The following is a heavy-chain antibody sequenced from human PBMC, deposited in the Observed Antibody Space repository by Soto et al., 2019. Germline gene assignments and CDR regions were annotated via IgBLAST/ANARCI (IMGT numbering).Heavy chain of an antibody. J-gene: IGHJ6*02. CDR2: IYYSGST. CDR3: ARHPIGRDEAAAGRQNYYYYGMDV. D-gene: IGHD6-13*01. V-gene: IGHV4-39*01. CDR1: GGSISSSSYY. Sequence: SETLSLTCTVSGGSISSSSYYWGWIRQPPGKGLEWIGSIYYSGSTYYNPSLKSRVTISVDTSKNQFSLRLSSVTAADTAVYYCARHPIGRDEAAAGRQNYYYYGMDVWGQGTTVTVSS.